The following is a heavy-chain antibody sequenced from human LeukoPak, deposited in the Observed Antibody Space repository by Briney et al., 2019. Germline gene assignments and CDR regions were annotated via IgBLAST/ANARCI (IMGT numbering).Heavy chain of an antibody. D-gene: IGHD2-15*01. CDR2: IYYSGST. CDR1: GGSISSYL. Sequence: SETLSLTCSVSGGSISSYLWNWIRQPPGKGLEWIGYIYYSGSTNYNPSLKSRVTISVDTSKNQFSLKVNSVTAADTAVYYCAIVVAGRRFDPWGQGTLVTVSS. J-gene: IGHJ5*02. CDR3: AIVVAGRRFDP. V-gene: IGHV4-59*01.